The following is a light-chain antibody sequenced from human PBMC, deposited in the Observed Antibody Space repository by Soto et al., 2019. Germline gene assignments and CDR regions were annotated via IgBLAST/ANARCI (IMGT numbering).Light chain of an antibody. CDR1: QSISTY. CDR2: AAS. J-gene: IGKJ2*01. Sequence: DLQMSQSPSSLSASVGDRVTIACRASQSISTYLNWYQQKPGKAPKLLIYAASTLQTGLPSRFSGSGSGTDFTLTISSLQPEDFATYFCQQTYSIPRTFGPGTRLEIK. CDR3: QQTYSIPRT. V-gene: IGKV1-39*01.